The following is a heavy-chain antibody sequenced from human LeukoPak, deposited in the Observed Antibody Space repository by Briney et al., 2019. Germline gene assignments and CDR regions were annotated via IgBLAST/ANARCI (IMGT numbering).Heavy chain of an antibody. CDR3: TRFVYGAAADETGGH. J-gene: IGHJ4*02. CDR2: ISSGSTDM. D-gene: IGHD6-13*01. V-gene: IGHV3-48*01. CDR1: GFTFSSHS. Sequence: GGSLRLSCAASGFTFSSHSMHWVRQAPGKGLEWISYISSGSTDMYYADSVKGRFTISRDNARNSLYLQMNSLKTEDTAVYYCTRFVYGAAADETGGHWGQGTLVTVSS.